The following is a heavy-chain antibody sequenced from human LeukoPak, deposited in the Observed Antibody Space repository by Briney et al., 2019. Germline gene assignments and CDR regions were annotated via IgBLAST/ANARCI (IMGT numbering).Heavy chain of an antibody. CDR3: ARAGYYYDRSGYYYPFDY. Sequence: PGGSLRLSCAASGFAVSSNYMNWVRQAPGKGLEWVSLIYSGGSTYYADSAKGRFTISRDNSKNTLYLQMNSLRAEDTAVYYCARAGYYYDRSGYYYPFDYWGQGTLVTVSS. CDR2: IYSGGST. J-gene: IGHJ4*02. D-gene: IGHD3-22*01. V-gene: IGHV3-66*01. CDR1: GFAVSSNY.